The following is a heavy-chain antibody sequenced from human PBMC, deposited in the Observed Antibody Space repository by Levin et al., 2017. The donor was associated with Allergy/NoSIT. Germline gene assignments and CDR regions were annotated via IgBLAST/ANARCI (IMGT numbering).Heavy chain of an antibody. CDR1: GFTFKSYA. J-gene: IGHJ4*02. V-gene: IGHV3-30*04. CDR3: ARADSSAYPDY. Sequence: QSGGSLRLSCAASGFTFKSYAMHWFRQAPGKGLEWVAVISYDGTTTYYADSVKGRFTISRDSSKNTLYVQMNSLRPEDTAVYYCARADSSAYPDYWGQGTLVTVSS. D-gene: IGHD3-22*01. CDR2: ISYDGTTT.